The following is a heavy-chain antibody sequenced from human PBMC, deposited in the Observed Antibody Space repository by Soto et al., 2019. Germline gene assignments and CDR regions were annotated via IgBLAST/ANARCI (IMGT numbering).Heavy chain of an antibody. Sequence: SLTCAVYGGSFSGYSWSWIRQPPGKGLEWIGEINRSGSTNYNPSLKSRVTISVDTSKNQFSLKLSSVTAADTAVYYCARGPGYCTNGVCYNHYYYYMDVWGKGTTVTVSS. J-gene: IGHJ6*03. D-gene: IGHD2-8*01. V-gene: IGHV4-34*01. CDR2: INRSGST. CDR3: ARGPGYCTNGVCYNHYYYYMDV. CDR1: GGSFSGYS.